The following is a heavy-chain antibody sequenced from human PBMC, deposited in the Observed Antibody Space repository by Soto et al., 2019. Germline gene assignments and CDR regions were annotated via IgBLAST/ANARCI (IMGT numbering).Heavy chain of an antibody. D-gene: IGHD1-7*01. CDR2: IDYTGST. J-gene: IGHJ1*01. CDR1: AGSVSGSSHY. Sequence: SETLSLTCSVSAGSVSGSSHYWNWIRQTPGKGLEWIGYIDYTGSTNYNPSLKSRVTISVDTSKTQFSLKLSSVTAADTAVYYCARGGTSSGRAVAGYFQYWGQGTQVTAPQ. CDR3: ARGGTSSGRAVAGYFQY. V-gene: IGHV4-61*01.